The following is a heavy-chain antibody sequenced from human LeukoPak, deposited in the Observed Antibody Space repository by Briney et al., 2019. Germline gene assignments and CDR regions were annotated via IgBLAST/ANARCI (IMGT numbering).Heavy chain of an antibody. V-gene: IGHV3-7*01. Sequence: GGSLRLSCAASGFTFSSYWMSWVRQAPGKGLEWVANIKQDGSEEYYVDSVKGRFTISRDNAKNSLYLQMNSLRAEDTAVYYCARATASNWFDPWGQGTLVTVSS. CDR3: ARATASNWFDP. CDR1: GFTFSSYW. D-gene: IGHD2-21*01. J-gene: IGHJ5*02. CDR2: IKQDGSEE.